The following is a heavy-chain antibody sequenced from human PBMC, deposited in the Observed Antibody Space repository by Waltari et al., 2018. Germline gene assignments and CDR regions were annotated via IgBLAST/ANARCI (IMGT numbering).Heavy chain of an antibody. Sequence: QVQLQESGPGLVKPSETLSLTCAVSGYSISSGYSWGWIRQPPGKGLEWIGSIYHSVSTYYNPSLKSRVTISVDTSRNQFSLKLSSVTAADTAVYYCATWTGYSSGWSAYFQHWGQGTLVTVSS. CDR3: ATWTGYSSGWSAYFQH. J-gene: IGHJ1*01. V-gene: IGHV4-38-2*01. CDR1: GYSISSGYS. D-gene: IGHD6-19*01. CDR2: IYHSVST.